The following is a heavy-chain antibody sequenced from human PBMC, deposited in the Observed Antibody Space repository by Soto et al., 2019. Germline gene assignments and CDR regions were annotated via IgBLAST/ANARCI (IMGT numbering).Heavy chain of an antibody. D-gene: IGHD1-1*01. V-gene: IGHV3-49*01. J-gene: IGHJ3*02. CDR3: ARAVRLSGDSFDI. Sequence: EVRLVESGGCLVQPGRSLRLSCTASGFTLSDYPMSWFRQAPGKGLEWVAYIRTAAYGGTTEYTASVKDRFTISRDDSEGIASLQMNSLKTEDTAMYYCARAVRLSGDSFDIWGQGTLVTVSS. CDR2: IRTAAYGGTT. CDR1: GFTLSDYP.